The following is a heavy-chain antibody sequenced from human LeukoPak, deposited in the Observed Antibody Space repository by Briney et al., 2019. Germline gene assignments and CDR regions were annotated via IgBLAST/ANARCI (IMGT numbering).Heavy chain of an antibody. J-gene: IGHJ4*02. Sequence: GASVKVSCKASGYTFTGYYMHWVRQAPGKGLEWMGWINPNSGGTNYAQKFQGRVTMTRETSISTAYMELSRLRSDDTAVYYCARDWYYYGSGSHDYWGQGTLVTVSS. CDR3: ARDWYYYGSGSHDY. V-gene: IGHV1-2*02. CDR2: INPNSGGT. CDR1: GYTFTGYY. D-gene: IGHD3-10*01.